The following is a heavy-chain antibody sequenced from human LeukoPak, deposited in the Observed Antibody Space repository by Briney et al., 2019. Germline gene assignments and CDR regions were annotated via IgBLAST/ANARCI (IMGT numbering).Heavy chain of an antibody. Sequence: SETLSLTCTVSGGSISSYYWSWIRQPPGKGLEWIGYIYYSGSTNYNPSLKSRVTISVDTSKNQFSLKLSSVTAADMAVYYCARHAAAALWVFDYWGQGTLVTVSS. J-gene: IGHJ4*02. CDR3: ARHAAAALWVFDY. D-gene: IGHD6-13*01. CDR1: GGSISSYY. CDR2: IYYSGST. V-gene: IGHV4-59*08.